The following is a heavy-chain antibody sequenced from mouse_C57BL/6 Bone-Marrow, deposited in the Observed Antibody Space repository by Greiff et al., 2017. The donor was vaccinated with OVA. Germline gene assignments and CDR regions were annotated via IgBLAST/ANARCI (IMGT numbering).Heavy chain of an antibody. CDR1: GYTFTSYG. CDR2: IYPRSGNT. Sequence: QVQLQQSGAELARPGASVKLSCKASGYTFTSYGISWVKQRTGQGLEWIGEIYPRSGNTYYNEKFKGKATLTADKSSSTAYMELRSLTSEDSAVYVCARGYDGGGYYAMDYWGQGTSVTVSS. V-gene: IGHV1-81*01. CDR3: ARGYDGGGYYAMDY. J-gene: IGHJ4*01. D-gene: IGHD2-2*01.